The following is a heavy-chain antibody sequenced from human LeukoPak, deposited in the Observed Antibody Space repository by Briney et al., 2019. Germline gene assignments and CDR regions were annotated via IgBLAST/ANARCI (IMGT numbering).Heavy chain of an antibody. CDR3: VRDIGLIRGYPLLFDY. J-gene: IGHJ4*02. Sequence: GGSLRLSCAASGFTFSSYAMHWVRQAPGKGLEWVAVISYDGSNKYYADSVKGRFTISRDNSKNTLYLQMNSLRAEDTAVYYCVRDIGLIRGYPLLFDYWGQGTLVTVSS. D-gene: IGHD3-22*01. V-gene: IGHV3-30-3*01. CDR2: ISYDGSNK. CDR1: GFTFSSYA.